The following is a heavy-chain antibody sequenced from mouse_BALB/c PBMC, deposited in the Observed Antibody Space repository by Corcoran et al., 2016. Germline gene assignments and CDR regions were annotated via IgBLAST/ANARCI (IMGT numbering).Heavy chain of an antibody. CDR3: ARSEINYRYAWFAY. J-gene: IGHJ3*01. CDR1: GYTFTNYG. V-gene: IGHV9-3-1*01. Sequence: QIQLVQSGPELKKPGETVKIACKASGYTFTNYGMNWVKQAPGKGLKWMGWINTYTGEPTYADDFKGRFAFSLETSASTAYLQINNLKNEDTATYFCARSEINYRYAWFAYWGQGTLVTVSA. CDR2: INTYTGEP. D-gene: IGHD2-14*01.